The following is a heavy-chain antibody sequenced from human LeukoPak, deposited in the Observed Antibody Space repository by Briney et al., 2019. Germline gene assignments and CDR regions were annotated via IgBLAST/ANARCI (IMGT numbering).Heavy chain of an antibody. CDR3: ARLGGSYLRGTYQYYFDY. V-gene: IGHV4-38-2*01. J-gene: IGHJ4*02. D-gene: IGHD1-26*01. Sequence: SETLSLTCAVSGYSISSGYYWGWIRQPPGKGLEWIGSIYHSGSTYYNPSLKSRVTISVDTSKNQFSLKLSSVTAADTAVYYCARLGGSYLRGTYQYYFDYWGQGTLVTVSS. CDR1: GYSISSGYY. CDR2: IYHSGST.